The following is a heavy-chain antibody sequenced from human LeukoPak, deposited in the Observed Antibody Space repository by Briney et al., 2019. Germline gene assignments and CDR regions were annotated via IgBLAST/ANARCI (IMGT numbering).Heavy chain of an antibody. J-gene: IGHJ3*02. V-gene: IGHV3-23*01. D-gene: IGHD2-8*01. CDR2: FSSSGDTT. CDR1: GFTFSNYA. CDR3: AKDQSPYCTNGRCYSRGSAFDI. Sequence: PGGSLRLSCAASGFTFSNYAMNWVRQAPGKGLEWVSSFSSSGDTTYNADSVKGRFTISRDKSKNTLYLQMNSLRAEDTALFYCAKDQSPYCTNGRCYSRGSAFDIWGQGTMVTVSS.